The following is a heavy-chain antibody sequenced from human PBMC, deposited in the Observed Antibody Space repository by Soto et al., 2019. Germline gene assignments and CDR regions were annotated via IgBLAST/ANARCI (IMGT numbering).Heavy chain of an antibody. V-gene: IGHV4-4*02. Sequence: QVQLQESGPGLVKPSGTLSLTCAVSGASISSGWWTWVRQPPGKGLEWIGETLYSGRTNYNSSLNSRVTISINKSKKQFSLNLSPVTAADTAVYYCSSRVTYAPTWGQGTLVTVSS. CDR1: GASISSGW. CDR2: TLYSGRT. J-gene: IGHJ5*02. D-gene: IGHD2-2*01. CDR3: SSRVTYAPT.